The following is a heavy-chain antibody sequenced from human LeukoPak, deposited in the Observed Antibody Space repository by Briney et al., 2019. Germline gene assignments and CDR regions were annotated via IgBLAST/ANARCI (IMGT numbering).Heavy chain of an antibody. V-gene: IGHV3-30*04. J-gene: IGHJ4*02. CDR2: ISYDGSNK. CDR1: GVTFSSYA. Sequence: GGSLRLTCAASGVTFSSYAMHWVRQAPGKGLEGVAVISYDGSNKYYADSVKGRFTISRDNSKNTLYLQMNSLRAEDTAVYYCASPPYSSGWYICCWGQGTLVTVSS. CDR3: ASPPYSSGWYICC. D-gene: IGHD6-19*01.